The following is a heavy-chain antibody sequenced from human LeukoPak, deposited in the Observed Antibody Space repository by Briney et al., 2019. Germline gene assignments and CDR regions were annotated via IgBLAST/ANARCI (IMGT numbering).Heavy chain of an antibody. D-gene: IGHD3-22*01. V-gene: IGHV4-39*01. CDR2: IYYSGST. Sequence: TSETLSLTCTVSGGSISSSSYYWGWIRQPPGKGLEWIGSIYYSGSTYYNPSLKSRVTISVDTSKNQFSLKLSSVTAADTAVYYCARPYYYDSSGPFYAFDIWGQGTMVTVSS. J-gene: IGHJ3*02. CDR3: ARPYYYDSSGPFYAFDI. CDR1: GGSISSSSYY.